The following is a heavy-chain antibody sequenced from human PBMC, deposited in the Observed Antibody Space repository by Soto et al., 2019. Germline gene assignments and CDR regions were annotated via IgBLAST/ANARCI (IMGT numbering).Heavy chain of an antibody. D-gene: IGHD2-21*01. J-gene: IGHJ4*02. CDR2: ISSSSSYT. CDR3: AKESDYYSNSKWSFDS. CDR1: GFTFSTYT. V-gene: IGHV3-21*04. Sequence: GGSLRLSCAASGFTFSTYTMNWVRQAPGKGLEWVSSISSSSSYTYYADSVRGRFAISRDNSKNTLYLHMNSLRTEDTAVYYCAKESDYYSNSKWSFDSWGQGILVTVSS.